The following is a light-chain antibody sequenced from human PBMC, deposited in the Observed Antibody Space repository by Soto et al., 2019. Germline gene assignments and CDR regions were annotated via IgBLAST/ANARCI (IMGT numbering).Light chain of an antibody. CDR1: QSVSNN. Sequence: EIVMTQSPGTLSVSPGESATLSGRASQSVSNNLAWYQQKPGQAPRLLIYGVSNRATGIPARFSGSGSGTEFTLTISSLQSEDFAVYYCQQYNNWLKWTFGQGTKVEIK. CDR3: QQYNNWLKWT. V-gene: IGKV3-15*01. J-gene: IGKJ1*01. CDR2: GVS.